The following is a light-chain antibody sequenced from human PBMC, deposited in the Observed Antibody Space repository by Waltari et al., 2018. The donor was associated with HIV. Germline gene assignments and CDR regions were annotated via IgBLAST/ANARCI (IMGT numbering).Light chain of an antibody. Sequence: EKVMTQSPATLSVSPGERATLSCRASQSVSSNLAWYQQKPGQAPRLLIYGASTRATGIPARFSCSGSGTEFTLTISSLQSEDFAVYYCQQYDNWPPWTFGQGTKVEIK. J-gene: IGKJ1*01. CDR3: QQYDNWPPWT. CDR1: QSVSSN. CDR2: GAS. V-gene: IGKV3-15*01.